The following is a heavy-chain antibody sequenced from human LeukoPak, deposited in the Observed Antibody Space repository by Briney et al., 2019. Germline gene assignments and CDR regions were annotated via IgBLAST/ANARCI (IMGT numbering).Heavy chain of an antibody. J-gene: IGHJ4*02. Sequence: PSETLSLTCTVSGGSISSYYWSWIRQPPGKGLEWIGYIYYGGSTNYNPSLKSRVTLSEDTPKNQFSLKLSSVTAADTAVYYCARDPSGLSRFDYWGQGTLVTVSS. CDR1: GGSISSYY. CDR3: ARDPSGLSRFDY. V-gene: IGHV4-59*01. D-gene: IGHD3-10*01. CDR2: IYYGGST.